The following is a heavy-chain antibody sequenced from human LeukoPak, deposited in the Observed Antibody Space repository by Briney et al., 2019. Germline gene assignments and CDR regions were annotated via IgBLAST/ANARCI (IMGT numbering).Heavy chain of an antibody. D-gene: IGHD6-13*01. Sequence: GGSLRLSCVASGFTFSSYGMHWVRQAPGKGLEWVAVISYDGSNKYYADSVKGRFTISRDNSKNTLYLQMNSLRAEDTAVYYCARDPKAYSSSWYYWGQGTLVTVSS. J-gene: IGHJ4*02. CDR3: ARDPKAYSSSWYY. V-gene: IGHV3-30*03. CDR1: GFTFSSYG. CDR2: ISYDGSNK.